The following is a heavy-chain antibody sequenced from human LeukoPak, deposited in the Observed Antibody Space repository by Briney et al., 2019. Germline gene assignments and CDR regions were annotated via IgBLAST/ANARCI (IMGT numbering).Heavy chain of an antibody. J-gene: IGHJ3*02. CDR1: GGSISSYY. Sequence: PSETLSLTCTVSGGSISSYYWSWIRQPPGKGLEWIGYIYYSGSTNYNPSLKSRVTISVDTSKNQFSLKLSSVTAADTAVYYCARHAVRDSSGYYHLRLAFDIWGQGTMVTVSS. CDR2: IYYSGST. V-gene: IGHV4-59*08. D-gene: IGHD3-22*01. CDR3: ARHAVRDSSGYYHLRLAFDI.